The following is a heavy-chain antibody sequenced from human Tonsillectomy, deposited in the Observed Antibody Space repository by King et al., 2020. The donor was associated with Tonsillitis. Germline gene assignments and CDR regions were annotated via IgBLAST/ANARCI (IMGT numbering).Heavy chain of an antibody. V-gene: IGHV4-59*01. CDR3: ARGNFGYSYGY. CDR1: GGPISSYY. D-gene: IGHD5-18*01. J-gene: IGHJ4*02. Sequence: QLQESGPGLVKPSETLSLTCTVSGGPISSYYWSWIRQPPGKGLEGIGYVYNSGSTDYNPSLKSRVTISVDTSKNQFSLKLSSVTAADTAVYYCARGNFGYSYGYWGQGTLVTVSS. CDR2: VYNSGST.